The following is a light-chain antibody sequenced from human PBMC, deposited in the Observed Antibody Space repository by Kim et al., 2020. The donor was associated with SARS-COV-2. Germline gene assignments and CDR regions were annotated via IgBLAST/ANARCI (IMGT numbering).Light chain of an antibody. CDR3: QVWDSSSDHRV. Sequence: APGKTARVTCGGNNIGSKSVPWYQQKPGQAPVLAIYYDSDRPSGIPERFSASNSGNTATLTISRVEAGDEADYYCQVWDSSSDHRVFGTGTKVTVL. CDR1: NIGSKS. CDR2: YDS. J-gene: IGLJ1*01. V-gene: IGLV3-21*04.